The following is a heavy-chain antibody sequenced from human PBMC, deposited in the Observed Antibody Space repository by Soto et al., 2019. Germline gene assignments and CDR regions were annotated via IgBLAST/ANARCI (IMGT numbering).Heavy chain of an antibody. J-gene: IGHJ4*02. Sequence: QVQLQESGPICVKPSQTLSLTCTVSGGSISSVYDYWSWIRQSADKSLEWIGKLYDGGSTYNNPSLAIRVTISVDTSKNQFSLQLRSVTAADTAVYYCARGPSGDKVDCWGQGTLVTVSS. D-gene: IGHD7-27*01. CDR3: ARGPSGDKVDC. CDR2: LYDGGST. V-gene: IGHV4-30-4*01. CDR1: GGSISSVYDY.